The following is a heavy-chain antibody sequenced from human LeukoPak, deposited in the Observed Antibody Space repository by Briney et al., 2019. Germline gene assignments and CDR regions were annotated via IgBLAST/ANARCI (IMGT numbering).Heavy chain of an antibody. CDR3: ARRGYYYDSSGYYYVDWFDP. CDR1: GYTFTSYG. CDR2: ISAYNGNT. D-gene: IGHD3-22*01. Sequence: ASVKVSCKASGYTFTSYGISWVRQAPGQGLEWMGWISAYNGNTNYAQKLQGRVTMTTDTPTSTAYMELRSLRSDDTAVYYCARRGYYYDSSGYYYVDWFDPWGQGTLVTVSS. V-gene: IGHV1-18*01. J-gene: IGHJ5*02.